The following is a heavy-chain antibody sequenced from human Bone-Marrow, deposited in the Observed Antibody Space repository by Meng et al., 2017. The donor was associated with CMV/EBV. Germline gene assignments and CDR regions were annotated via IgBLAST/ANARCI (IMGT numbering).Heavy chain of an antibody. Sequence: SETLSLTCAVSGGSISSRNWWSWVRQPSGKGLEWIAEIYHTGATNYNSALKSRVTISVDKSENQFSLKVNSVTAADTAVYYCVRFSEYSSAYGSDFWGQGILVTVSS. CDR1: GGSISSRNW. V-gene: IGHV4-4*02. D-gene: IGHD6-6*01. CDR2: IYHTGAT. CDR3: VRFSEYSSAYGSDF. J-gene: IGHJ4*02.